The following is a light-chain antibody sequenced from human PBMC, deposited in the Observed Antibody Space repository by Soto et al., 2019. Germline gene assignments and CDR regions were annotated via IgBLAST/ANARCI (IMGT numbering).Light chain of an antibody. CDR2: AAS. V-gene: IGKV1-9*01. Sequence: DIQLTQSPSFLSASVGDRVTITCRASQGISSYLAWYQQKPGKAPKLLIYAASTLQSGVPSRFSGSGSGTEFTLTISSLQPEDFATYYCQQVNSYLSITFGQGTRLEIK. J-gene: IGKJ5*01. CDR3: QQVNSYLSIT. CDR1: QGISSY.